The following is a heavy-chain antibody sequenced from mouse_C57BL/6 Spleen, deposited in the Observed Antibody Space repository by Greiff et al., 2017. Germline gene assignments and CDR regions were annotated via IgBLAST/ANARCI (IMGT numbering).Heavy chain of an antibody. CDR2: INPNNGGT. V-gene: IGHV1-26*01. Sequence: EVQLQQSGPELVKPGASVKISCKASGYTFTDYYMNWVKQSHGKSLEWIGDINPNNGGTSYNQKFKGKATLTVDKSSSSAYMELRSLTSGNSAVYYSAISGYYGSSSFAYWGQGTLVTVSA. CDR3: AISGYYGSSSFAY. J-gene: IGHJ3*01. D-gene: IGHD1-1*01. CDR1: GYTFTDYY.